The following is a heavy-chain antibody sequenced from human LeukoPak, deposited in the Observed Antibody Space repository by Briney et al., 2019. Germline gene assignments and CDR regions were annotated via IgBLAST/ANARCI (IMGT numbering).Heavy chain of an antibody. V-gene: IGHV1-2*02. D-gene: IGHD3-22*01. J-gene: IGHJ4*02. Sequence: GASVKVSCKASGYTFTGYYMHWVRQAPGQGLEWMGWINPNSGGTNYAQKFQGRVTMTRDTSISTAYMELSRLRSEDTAVYYCARDADPYDSSGYYDYWGQGTLVTVSS. CDR1: GYTFTGYY. CDR2: INPNSGGT. CDR3: ARDADPYDSSGYYDY.